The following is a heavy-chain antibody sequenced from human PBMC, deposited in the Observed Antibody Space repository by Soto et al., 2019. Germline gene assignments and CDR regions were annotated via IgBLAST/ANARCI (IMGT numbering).Heavy chain of an antibody. V-gene: IGHV3-9*01. Sequence: SLGLSCATSGFTFDDYAMHWVRQAPGKGLEWVSGISWNSGSIGYADSVKGRFTISRDNAKNSLYLQMNSLRAEDTDLYYCAKAVGGWKPVNFDYWGQGTLVTVYS. CDR1: GFTFDDYA. CDR2: ISWNSGSI. CDR3: AKAVGGWKPVNFDY. J-gene: IGHJ4*02. D-gene: IGHD1-1*01.